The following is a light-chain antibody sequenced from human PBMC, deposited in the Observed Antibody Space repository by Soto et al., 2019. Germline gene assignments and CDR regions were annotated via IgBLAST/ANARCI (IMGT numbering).Light chain of an antibody. CDR1: SSNIGDNY. Sequence: QSVLTQPPSVSAAPGQRVTISCSGRSSNIGDNYILWYQQLPGTAPKLLIYDNNKRPSGIPDRFSGSKSGTSATLGITGLQTGDEAEYYCGTWDPSLSAWVFGGGTQLTVL. V-gene: IGLV1-51*01. CDR2: DNN. CDR3: GTWDPSLSAWV. J-gene: IGLJ3*02.